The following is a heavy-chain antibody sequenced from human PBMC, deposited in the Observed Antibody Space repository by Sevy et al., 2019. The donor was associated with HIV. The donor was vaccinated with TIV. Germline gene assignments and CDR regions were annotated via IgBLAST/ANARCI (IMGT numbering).Heavy chain of an antibody. Sequence: SETLSLTCTVSGASISSSGYYWGWIRQPPGKGLEWIASIRYSGSTYYNPSLRSRVTISPDASKNQFSLKLNSVTAADTAVYYCAGPILTYRSGWSYYDHWGQGTVVTVSS. V-gene: IGHV4-39*01. CDR3: AGPILTYRSGWSYYDH. J-gene: IGHJ4*02. D-gene: IGHD6-19*01. CDR2: IRYSGST. CDR1: GASISSSGYY.